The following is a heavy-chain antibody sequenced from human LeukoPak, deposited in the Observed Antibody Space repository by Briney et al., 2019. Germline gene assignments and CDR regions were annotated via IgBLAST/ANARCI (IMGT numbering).Heavy chain of an antibody. CDR3: ARLSGGLYFDY. CDR2: IYYSGST. CDR1: GGSISSSSYY. J-gene: IGHJ4*02. V-gene: IGHV4-39*07. Sequence: SETLSLTCTVSGGSISSSSYYWGWIRQPPGKGLEWIGNIYYSGSTYYNPSLKSRVTISIDTSENQFSLKLSSVTAADTAVYYCARLSGGLYFDYWGQGTLVTVPS. D-gene: IGHD6-25*01.